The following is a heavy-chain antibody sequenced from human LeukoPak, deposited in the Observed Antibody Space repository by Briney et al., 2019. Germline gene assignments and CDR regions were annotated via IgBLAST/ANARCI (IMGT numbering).Heavy chain of an antibody. CDR2: IIPILGIA. V-gene: IGHV1-69*04. CDR1: GGTFSSYA. CDR3: ARDMVRGVSDWFDP. J-gene: IGHJ5*02. Sequence: SVKVSCKASGGTFSSYAISWVRQAPGQGLEWMGRIIPILGIANYAQKFQGRVTITADKSTSTAYMELSRLRSDDTAVYYCARDMVRGVSDWFDPWGQGTLVTVSS. D-gene: IGHD3-10*01.